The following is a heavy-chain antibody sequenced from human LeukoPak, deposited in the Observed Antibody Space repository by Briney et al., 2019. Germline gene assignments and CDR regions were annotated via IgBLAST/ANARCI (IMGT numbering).Heavy chain of an antibody. D-gene: IGHD3-22*01. CDR3: AKDASLMVITLFDY. CDR2: ISWDGDTT. Sequence: GGSLRLSCVASGFTFSSYWMHWVRQDPRKGLVWVSLISWDGDTTYYADSVKGRFTISRDDSKNSLYLQMNSLRPEDTALYYCAKDASLMVITLFDYWGQGTLVTVSS. V-gene: IGHV3-43D*03. CDR1: GFTFSSYW. J-gene: IGHJ4*02.